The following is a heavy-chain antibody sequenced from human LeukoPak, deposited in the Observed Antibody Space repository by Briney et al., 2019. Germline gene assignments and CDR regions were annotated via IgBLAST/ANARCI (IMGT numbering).Heavy chain of an antibody. J-gene: IGHJ4*02. CDR3: AKVDSGSYYGSFDY. V-gene: IGHV3-33*06. D-gene: IGHD1-26*01. Sequence: GGSLRLSCAASGFTFSSYAMHWVRQAPGKGLEWVAVIWYDGSNKYYADSVKGRFTISRDNSKNTLYLQMNSLRAEDTAVYYCAKVDSGSYYGSFDYWGQGTLVTVSP. CDR1: GFTFSSYA. CDR2: IWYDGSNK.